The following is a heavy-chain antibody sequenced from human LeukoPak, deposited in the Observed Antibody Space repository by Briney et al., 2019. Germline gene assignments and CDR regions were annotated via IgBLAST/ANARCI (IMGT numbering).Heavy chain of an antibody. Sequence: SETLSLTCTVSGGSISSGSYYWSWIRQPAGKGLEWIGRIYTSGSTNYNPSLKSRVAISVDTSKNQFSLKLSSVTAADTAVYYCARGPPPFSSWYTYYYMDVWGKGTTVTISS. D-gene: IGHD6-13*01. J-gene: IGHJ6*03. V-gene: IGHV4-61*02. CDR2: IYTSGST. CDR3: ARGPPPFSSWYTYYYMDV. CDR1: GGSISSGSYY.